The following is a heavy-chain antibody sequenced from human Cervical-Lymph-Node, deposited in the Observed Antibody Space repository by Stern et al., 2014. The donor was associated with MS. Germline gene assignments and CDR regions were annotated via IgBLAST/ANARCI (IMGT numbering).Heavy chain of an antibody. CDR2: TGNKADSYTT. V-gene: IGHV3-72*01. CDR3: ARDRGGY. CDR1: GFTFSDYS. Sequence: VQLVESGGALVQPGGSLRLSCAASGFTFSDYSTDWVPQAPGKGLEWVGRTGNKADSYTTDYAASVKGRFTISRHDSKNSLYLQMNSLKTEDTAVYYCARDRGGYWGQGTLVTVSS. D-gene: IGHD3-10*01. J-gene: IGHJ4*02.